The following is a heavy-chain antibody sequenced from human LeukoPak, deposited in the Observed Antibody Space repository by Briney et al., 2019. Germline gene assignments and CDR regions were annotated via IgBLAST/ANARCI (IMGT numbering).Heavy chain of an antibody. V-gene: IGHV4-38-2*02. CDR1: GGSISSYY. CDR3: AREGDIVVVVAATNDAFDI. CDR2: IYHSGST. Sequence: SETLSLTCAVSGGSISSYYWGWIRQPPGKGLEWIGSIYHSGSTYYNPSLKSRVTISVDTSKNQFSLKLSSVTAADTAVYYCAREGDIVVVVAATNDAFDIWGQGTMVTVSS. D-gene: IGHD2-15*01. J-gene: IGHJ3*02.